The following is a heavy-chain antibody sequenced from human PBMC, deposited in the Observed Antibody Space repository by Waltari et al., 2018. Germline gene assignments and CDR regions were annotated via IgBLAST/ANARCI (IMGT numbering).Heavy chain of an antibody. V-gene: IGHV3-48*03. Sequence: EVQLVESGGGLVQPGGSLRLSCAASGFTFSSYEMNWVRQAPGKGLEWVSDISSRGSTIYYADSVKGRFTISRDNAKNSLYLQMNSLRAEDTAVYYCARDMPYGDYPIYFDYWGQGTLVTVSS. CDR2: ISSRGSTI. CDR1: GFTFSSYE. CDR3: ARDMPYGDYPIYFDY. J-gene: IGHJ4*02. D-gene: IGHD4-17*01.